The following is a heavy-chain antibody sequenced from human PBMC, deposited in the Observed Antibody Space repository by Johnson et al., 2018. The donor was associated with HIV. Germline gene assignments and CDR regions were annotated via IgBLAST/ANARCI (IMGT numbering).Heavy chain of an antibody. CDR1: GFTVSTNY. D-gene: IGHD1-26*01. Sequence: VRLVDSGGGLLQPGGSLRLSCAASGFTVSTNYMSWVRQAPGKGLEWVSVISSLGSTYYADSVKGRFTISRDNSKNTLYLQMNSLRAEDTAVYYCVRDKWTPGASDVWGQGTMVTVSS. J-gene: IGHJ3*01. CDR3: VRDKWTPGASDV. V-gene: IGHV3-53*01. CDR2: ISSLGST.